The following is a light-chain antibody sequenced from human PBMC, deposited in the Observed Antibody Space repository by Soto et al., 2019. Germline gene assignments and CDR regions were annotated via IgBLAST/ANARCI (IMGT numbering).Light chain of an antibody. CDR1: QNINSY. J-gene: IGKJ5*01. CDR3: QQSYNSPVT. V-gene: IGKV1-39*01. Sequence: DIQMTQSPSSLSASVGDRFTMTCRASQNINSYLNWYQHKAGQAPKLLIYVASNVQSGVPSRFSASGFGTDFTLTINSLQPEDFATYYCQQSYNSPVTFGQGTRLEIK. CDR2: VAS.